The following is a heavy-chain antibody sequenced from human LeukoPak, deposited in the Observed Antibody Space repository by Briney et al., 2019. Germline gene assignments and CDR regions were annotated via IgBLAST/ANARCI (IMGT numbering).Heavy chain of an antibody. V-gene: IGHV1-18*01. J-gene: IGHJ5*02. CDR2: ISAYNGNT. CDR3: ARDMRYCSGGSCYSGWFDP. D-gene: IGHD2-15*01. CDR1: GYTFTSYG. Sequence: ASVKVSCKASGYTFTSYGISWVRQAPGQGLEWMGWISAYNGNTNYAQKLQGRVTMTTDTSTSTAYMELRSLRSDDPAVYYCARDMRYCSGGSCYSGWFDPWGQGTLVTVSS.